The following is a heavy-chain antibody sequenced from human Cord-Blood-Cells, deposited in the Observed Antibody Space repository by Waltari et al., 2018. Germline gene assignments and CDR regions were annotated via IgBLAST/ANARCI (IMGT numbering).Heavy chain of an antibody. D-gene: IGHD2-2*01. CDR1: GFTFRGFL. J-gene: IGHJ4*02. Sequence: EVQLVESGGGLVQPGGSLRLSCAASGFTFRGFLLRWVRQAPGKGLEWVANIKQDGSEKYYVDSVKGRFTISRDNAKNSLYLQMNSLRAEGTAVYYCARDCSSTSCYDYWGQGTLVTVSS. CDR3: ARDCSSTSCYDY. CDR2: IKQDGSEK. V-gene: IGHV3-7*01.